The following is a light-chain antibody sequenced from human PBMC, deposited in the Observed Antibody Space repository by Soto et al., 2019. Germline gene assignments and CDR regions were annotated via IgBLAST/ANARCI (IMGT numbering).Light chain of an antibody. CDR1: SSDVGSYNR. J-gene: IGLJ3*02. V-gene: IGLV2-18*02. CDR2: EVT. CDR3: ISYTSRNAVV. Sequence: QSVLTQPPSVSGSPGQSVTISCIGTSSDVGSYNRVSWYQQSPGTAPKLIIYEVTNRPSGVADRFSGSKSGNTASLTISGLQAEDEADYYCISYTSRNAVVFGGGTKVTVL.